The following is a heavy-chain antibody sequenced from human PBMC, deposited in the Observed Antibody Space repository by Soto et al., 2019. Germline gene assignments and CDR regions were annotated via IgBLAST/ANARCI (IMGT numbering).Heavy chain of an antibody. CDR1: GYSFTSYW. D-gene: IGHD6-13*01. J-gene: IGHJ4*02. V-gene: IGHV5-51*01. Sequence: GESLKISCKGSGYSFTSYWISWVRQMPGKGLEWMGVIYPGDSDTRYSPSFQGRVTISADKSISTAYLQWSSLKASDTAMYYCVRRADRSSWYVAYWGQGTLVTVSS. CDR3: VRRADRSSWYVAY. CDR2: IYPGDSDT.